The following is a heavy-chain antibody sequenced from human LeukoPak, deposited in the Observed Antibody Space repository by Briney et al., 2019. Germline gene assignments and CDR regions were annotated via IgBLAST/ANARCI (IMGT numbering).Heavy chain of an antibody. CDR3: ARDYRGRDRTAAGAGNWFEP. CDR2: IWYDGSNK. V-gene: IGHV3-33*08. D-gene: IGHD6-13*01. CDR1: GFTFSSYG. Sequence: GRSLRLSCAASGFTFSSYGMHWVRQAPGQGLEWVAVIWYDGSNKYYADSVKGRFTISRDNPKNTLYLQMNSMRAEDTAVYYCARDYRGRDRTAAGAGNWFEPWGQGTLVTVSS. J-gene: IGHJ5*02.